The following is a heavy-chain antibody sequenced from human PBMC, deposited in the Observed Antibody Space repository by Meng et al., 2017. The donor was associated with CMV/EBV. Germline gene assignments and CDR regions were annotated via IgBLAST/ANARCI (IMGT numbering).Heavy chain of an antibody. V-gene: IGHV4-39*07. CDR1: VGSISSSSYY. Sequence: QPRLQGSGPGLVKPSETLSLTCTVSVGSISSSSYYWGGIRQPPGKGLEWIGSIYYSGSTYYNPSLKSRVTISVDTSKNQFSLKLSSVTAADTAVYYCASIVGAQDYWGQGTLVTVSS. D-gene: IGHD1-26*01. CDR3: ASIVGAQDY. J-gene: IGHJ4*02. CDR2: IYYSGST.